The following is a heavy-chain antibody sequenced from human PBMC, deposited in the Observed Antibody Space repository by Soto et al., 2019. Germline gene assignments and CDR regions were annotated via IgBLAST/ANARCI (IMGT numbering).Heavy chain of an antibody. CDR3: SRSLTMGGGYWFDP. V-gene: IGHV5-51*01. D-gene: IGHD3-10*01. Sequence: PGESLKISCKGSGYRFTNYWIAWVRQMPGKGLEWMGMIYPGDSDTRYSPSFQGQVTISADESISTAYLQWSSLKASDTAMYYCSRSLTMGGGYWFDPWGQGTPVTVSS. CDR1: GYRFTNYW. CDR2: IYPGDSDT. J-gene: IGHJ5*02.